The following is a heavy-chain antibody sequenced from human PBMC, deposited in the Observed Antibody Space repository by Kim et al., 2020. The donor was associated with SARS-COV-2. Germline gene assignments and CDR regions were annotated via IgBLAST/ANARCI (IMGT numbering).Heavy chain of an antibody. CDR2: IYYSGST. Sequence: SETLSLTCTVSGGSIGSSYWSWIRQSPGKGLEWIAYIYYSGSTNYNPSLERRATISVDTSKNQFSLKLTSVTAADTAVYYCARHGGYSPKFDPWGQGILVTVSS. CDR3: ARHGGYSPKFDP. CDR1: GGSIGSSY. D-gene: IGHD5-12*01. J-gene: IGHJ5*02. V-gene: IGHV4-59*01.